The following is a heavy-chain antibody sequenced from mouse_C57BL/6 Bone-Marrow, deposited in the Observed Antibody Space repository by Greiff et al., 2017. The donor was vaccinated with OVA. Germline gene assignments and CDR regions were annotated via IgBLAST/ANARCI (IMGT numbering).Heavy chain of an antibody. CDR1: GYTFTSSG. CDR3: ARQYGKNAMDY. D-gene: IGHD2-10*02. CDR2: IYPRSGNT. V-gene: IGHV1-81*01. Sequence: VQLQQSGAELARPGASVKLSCKASGYTFTSSGISWVKQRTGQGLEWIGEIYPRSGNTYYNEKFKGKATLTADKSSSTAYMELRSLTSEDSAVYFCARQYGKNAMDYWGQGTSVTVSS. J-gene: IGHJ4*01.